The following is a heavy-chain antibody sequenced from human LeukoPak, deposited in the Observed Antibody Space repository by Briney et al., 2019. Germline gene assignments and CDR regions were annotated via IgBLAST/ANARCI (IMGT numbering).Heavy chain of an antibody. CDR3: TRRVSATRWFDP. D-gene: IGHD1-26*01. Sequence: GGSLRLSCAASGFTLSSHWMHWVRQAPGKGLVWVSRINSDGSTTNYADSVMGRFTISRDNAENTLYLQMNSLRVEDTAVYYCTRRVSATRWFDPWGQGTLVTVSS. CDR1: GFTLSSHW. CDR2: INSDGSTT. J-gene: IGHJ5*02. V-gene: IGHV3-74*01.